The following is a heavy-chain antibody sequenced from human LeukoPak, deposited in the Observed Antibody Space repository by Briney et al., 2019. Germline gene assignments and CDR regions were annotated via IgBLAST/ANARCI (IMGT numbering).Heavy chain of an antibody. D-gene: IGHD6-19*01. J-gene: IGHJ4*02. V-gene: IGHV1-69*13. CDR3: ARESEVAGISGYYFDY. CDR1: GGTFSSYA. Sequence: VASVKVSFKASGGTFSSYAISWVRQAPGQGLEWMGGIIPIFGTANYAQKFQGRVTITADESTSTAYMELSSLRSEDTAVYYCARESEVAGISGYYFDYWGQGTLVTVSS. CDR2: IIPIFGTA.